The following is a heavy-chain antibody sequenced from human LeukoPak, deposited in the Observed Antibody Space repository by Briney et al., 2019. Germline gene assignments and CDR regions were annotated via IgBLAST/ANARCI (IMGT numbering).Heavy chain of an antibody. CDR3: ARRYSGSSYYFDY. V-gene: IGHV5-51*01. Sequence: GESLKISCKGSGYSFTSNWIGWVRQMPGKGLEWMGIIYPGDSDTRYSPSFQGQVTISAVKSISTAYLQWSSLKASDTAMYYCARRYSGSSYYFDYWGQGTLVTVSS. J-gene: IGHJ4*02. D-gene: IGHD1-26*01. CDR2: IYPGDSDT. CDR1: GYSFTSNW.